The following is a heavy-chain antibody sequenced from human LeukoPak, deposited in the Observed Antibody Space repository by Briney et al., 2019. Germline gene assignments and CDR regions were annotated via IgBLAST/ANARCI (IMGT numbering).Heavy chain of an antibody. CDR1: GGSISSYY. D-gene: IGHD3-3*01. V-gene: IGHV4-4*07. J-gene: IGHJ4*02. CDR3: ARDRPSLQFGVVIISYFDY. CDR2: IYTSGST. Sequence: PSETLSLTCTVSGGSISSYYWSWIRQPAGKGLEWIGRIYTSGSTNYNPSLKSRVTMSVDTSKNQFSLKLSSVTAADTAVYYCARDRPSLQFGVVIISYFDYWGQGTLVTVSS.